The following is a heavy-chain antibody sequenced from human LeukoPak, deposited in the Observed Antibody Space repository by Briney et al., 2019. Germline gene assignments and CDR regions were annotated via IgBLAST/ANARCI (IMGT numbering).Heavy chain of an antibody. V-gene: IGHV3-33*06. Sequence: PGGSLRLSCAASGFSFSNYGFHWVRQAPGKGLDWVSAISYDGKNIHYADSVKGRFTISRDNSRNTVYLQMNSLRAEDTAVYYCAKARDGYNEGGWDHWGQGTLVTVSS. D-gene: IGHD5-24*01. CDR2: ISYDGKNI. CDR3: AKARDGYNEGGWDH. CDR1: GFSFSNYG. J-gene: IGHJ4*02.